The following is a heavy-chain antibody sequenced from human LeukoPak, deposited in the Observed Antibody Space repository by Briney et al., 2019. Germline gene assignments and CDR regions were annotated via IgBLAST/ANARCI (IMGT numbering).Heavy chain of an antibody. CDR3: ARGINSAFDI. CDR2: TYYTSKWYN. J-gene: IGHJ3*02. D-gene: IGHD2-15*01. Sequence: SQTLSLTCVISGDSISSNGVAWNWIRQSPSRGLEWLGRTYYTSKWYNDYVVSVRSLITINPDTSKNQLSLHLNSVTPEDTAVYYCARGINSAFDIWGQGTLVTVSS. CDR1: GDSISSNGVA. V-gene: IGHV6-1*01.